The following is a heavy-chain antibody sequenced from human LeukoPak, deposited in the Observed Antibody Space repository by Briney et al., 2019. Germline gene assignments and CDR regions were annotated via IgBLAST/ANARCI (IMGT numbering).Heavy chain of an antibody. D-gene: IGHD2-2*01. CDR3: ARASSYYFDY. CDR2: TNHSEDR. Sequence: PSETLSLTCAVYGGSFSAYYWSWFRQPPGKGLEWIGKTNHSEDRNYNPSRKSRVTMAVDTSKNQFSLKLSSVTAADTAVYYCARASSYYFDYWGQGTLVTVSS. J-gene: IGHJ4*02. V-gene: IGHV4-34*01. CDR1: GGSFSAYY.